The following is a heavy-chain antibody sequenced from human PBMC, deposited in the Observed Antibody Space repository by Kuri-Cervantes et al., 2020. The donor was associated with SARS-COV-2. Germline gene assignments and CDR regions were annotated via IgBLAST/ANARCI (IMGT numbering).Heavy chain of an antibody. Sequence: LRLSCTVSGGSISSGGYYWSWIRQPPGKGLEWIGYIYHSGSTYYNPSLKSRVTISVDRSKNQFSLKLSSVTAADTAVYYCARVGYSSGRHDYWGQGALVTVSS. J-gene: IGHJ4*02. D-gene: IGHD5-18*01. CDR2: IYHSGST. V-gene: IGHV4-30-2*01. CDR3: ARVGYSSGRHDY. CDR1: GGSISSGGYY.